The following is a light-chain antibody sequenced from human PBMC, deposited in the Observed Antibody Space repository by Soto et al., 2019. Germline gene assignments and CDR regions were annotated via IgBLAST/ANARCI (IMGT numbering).Light chain of an antibody. CDR1: ISDVGAYNY. J-gene: IGLJ1*01. Sequence: QSVLTQPSSVSGSPGQSITISCTGSISDVGAYNYVSWYQQHPGEAPKLMIYEVSNRPSRISNRFSGSKSGITASLTISGLQAEDEADYYCSSYSISSTIHYVYGTRTKVNVL. CDR3: SSYSISSTIHYV. CDR2: EVS. V-gene: IGLV2-14*01.